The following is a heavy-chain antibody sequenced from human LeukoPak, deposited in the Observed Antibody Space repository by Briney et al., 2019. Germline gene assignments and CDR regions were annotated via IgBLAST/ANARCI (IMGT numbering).Heavy chain of an antibody. V-gene: IGHV4-39*01. CDR2: LYNSAST. J-gene: IGHJ4*02. CDR1: GGSISSSTYY. D-gene: IGHD6-13*01. CDR3: ARNKTITAAGTYY. Sequence: SETLSLTCIVSGGSISSSTYYWGWIRQPPGKGLEWIGSLYNSASTHYNPSLKSRVTMAVDTSKNQFSLKLRSVTAADTAIYYCARNKTITAAGTYYWGQGTLVTVSS.